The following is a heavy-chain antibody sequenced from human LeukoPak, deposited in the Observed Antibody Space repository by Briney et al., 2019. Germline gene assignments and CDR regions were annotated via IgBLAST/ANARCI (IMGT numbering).Heavy chain of an antibody. V-gene: IGHV4-59*06. CDR1: GGSISSYY. D-gene: IGHD5-12*01. CDR2: IYYSGST. CDR3: ARVGGRWLQFPSFDY. Sequence: SETLSLTCTVSGGSISSYYWSWIRQHPGKGLEWIGYIYYSGSTYYNPSLKSRVTISVDTSKNQFSLKLSSVTAADTAVYYCARVGGRWLQFPSFDYWGQGTLVTVSS. J-gene: IGHJ4*02.